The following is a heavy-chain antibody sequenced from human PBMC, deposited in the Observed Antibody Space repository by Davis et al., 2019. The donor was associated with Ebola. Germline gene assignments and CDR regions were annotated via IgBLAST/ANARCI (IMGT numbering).Heavy chain of an antibody. CDR2: LWYDGSNK. J-gene: IGHJ6*02. CDR3: ARDDDSSSWYISYYGMDV. V-gene: IGHV3-33*01. CDR1: GFTFSSYG. D-gene: IGHD6-13*01. Sequence: GESLKISCAASGFTFSSYGMHWVRQAPGKGLEWVAVLWYDGSNKYYADSVKGRFTISRDNSKNTLYLQMNSLRAEDTAVYYCARDDDSSSWYISYYGMDVWGQGTTVTVSS.